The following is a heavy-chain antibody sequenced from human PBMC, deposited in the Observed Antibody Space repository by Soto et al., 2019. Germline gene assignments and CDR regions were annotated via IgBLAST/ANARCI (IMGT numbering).Heavy chain of an antibody. CDR3: ARAGQWELLEDSWYYFDY. D-gene: IGHD1-26*01. CDR1: GFTFSSYW. J-gene: IGHJ4*02. CDR2: INSDGSST. Sequence: EVQLVESGGGLVQPGGSLRLSCAASGFTFSSYWMHWVRQAPGRGLVWVSRINSDGSSTSYADSVKGRFTISRDNAKNTLYLQMNSLRAEDTAVYYCARAGQWELLEDSWYYFDYWGQGTPVTVSS. V-gene: IGHV3-74*01.